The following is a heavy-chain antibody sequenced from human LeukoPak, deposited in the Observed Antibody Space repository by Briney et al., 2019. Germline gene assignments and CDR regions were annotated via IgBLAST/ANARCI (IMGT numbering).Heavy chain of an antibody. CDR1: GGSFSGYY. V-gene: IGHV4-34*01. CDR2: INHSGST. D-gene: IGHD3-10*01. J-gene: IGHJ4*02. CDR3: ARGNLGGYYGSGSHRYFDY. Sequence: PSETLSLTCAVYGGSFSGYYWSWIRQPPGKGLGWIGEINHSGSTNYNPSLKSRVTISVDTSKNQFSLKLSSVTAADTAVYYCARGNLGGYYGSGSHRYFDYWGQGTLVTVSS.